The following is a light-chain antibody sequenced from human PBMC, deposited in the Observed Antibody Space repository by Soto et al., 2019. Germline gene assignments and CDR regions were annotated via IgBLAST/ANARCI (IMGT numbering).Light chain of an antibody. CDR1: QSVSNN. Sequence: EIVMTHSPVTLSVSPGERVTLSCRACQSVSNNLAWYQQTSCQAPRLLIYGASTSVTGIPARFSGSRSGSEFTLNISSLQSVDCAIDYCQQYNNWTPVTIGKGTGLDSK. CDR3: QQYNNWTPVT. J-gene: IGKJ5*01. CDR2: GAS. V-gene: IGKV3-15*01.